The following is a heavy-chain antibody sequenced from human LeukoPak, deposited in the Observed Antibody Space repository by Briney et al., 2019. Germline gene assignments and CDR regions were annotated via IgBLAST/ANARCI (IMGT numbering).Heavy chain of an antibody. CDR1: GFTFSSYG. D-gene: IGHD3-22*01. Sequence: GGSLRLSCAASGFTFSSYGMHWVRQAPGKGLEWVAAISYDGNNRYYADSVKGRFTISRDNSKNSLYLQMNSLRAEDTAVYYCAREDVVNYYDSSGYPNFDYWGQGTLVTVSS. J-gene: IGHJ4*02. CDR2: ISYDGNNR. CDR3: AREDVVNYYDSSGYPNFDY. V-gene: IGHV3-30*03.